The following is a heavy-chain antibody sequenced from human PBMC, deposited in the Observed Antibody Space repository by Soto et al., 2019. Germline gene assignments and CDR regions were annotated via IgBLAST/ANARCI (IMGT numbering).Heavy chain of an antibody. Sequence: ASVKVSCKASGYTFTGYYMHWVRQAPGQGLEWMGWINPNSGGTNYAQKFQGWVTMTRDTSISTAYMELTSLRSEDTAVYYCATGGDIVATISAFDIWGQGTMVTVSS. J-gene: IGHJ3*02. V-gene: IGHV1-2*04. D-gene: IGHD5-12*01. CDR1: GYTFTGYY. CDR3: ATGGDIVATISAFDI. CDR2: INPNSGGT.